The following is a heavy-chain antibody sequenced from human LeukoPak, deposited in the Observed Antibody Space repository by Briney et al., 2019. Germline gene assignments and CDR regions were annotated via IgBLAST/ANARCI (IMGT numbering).Heavy chain of an antibody. CDR2: ISSSGSTI. V-gene: IGHV3-48*03. Sequence: GGSLRLSCAASGFTFSSYEMNWVRQAPGKGLEWVSYISSSGSTIYYADSVQGRFTISRDNAKNSLYLQMNSLRAEDTAVYYCARGSGGYYYYGMDVWGQGTTVTVSS. J-gene: IGHJ6*02. CDR1: GFTFSSYE. CDR3: ARGSGGYYYYGMDV. D-gene: IGHD1-14*01.